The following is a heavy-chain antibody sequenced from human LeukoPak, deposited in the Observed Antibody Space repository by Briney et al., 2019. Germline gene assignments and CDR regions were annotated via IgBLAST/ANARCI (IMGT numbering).Heavy chain of an antibody. J-gene: IGHJ1*01. CDR3: ASDSYSPEYLQH. D-gene: IGHD2-15*01. V-gene: IGHV3-66*01. CDR1: GFSASNNY. CDR2: IYSGGST. Sequence: PGGSLRLSCAASGFSASNNYMSWVRQAPGQGLEWVSVIYSGGSTSYADSVKGRFTISRDNSKNTLYLQMNSLRAEDTAVYYCASDSYSPEYLQHWGQGTLVSVSS.